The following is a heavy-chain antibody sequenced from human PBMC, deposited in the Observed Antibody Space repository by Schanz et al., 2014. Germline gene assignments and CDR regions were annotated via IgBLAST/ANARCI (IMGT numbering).Heavy chain of an antibody. CDR3: ARDPGGTKTHGL. D-gene: IGHD2-15*01. J-gene: IGHJ4*02. Sequence: EVQLVESGGGLVQPGGSLRLSCGASGFTVSNNYMNWVRQAPGKGLEWVSVIYSGGRPYYADSVKGRFTISRDNSKNTLYLQMNSLRADDTAVYYCARDPGGTKTHGLWGQGTLVTVSS. CDR2: IYSGGRP. V-gene: IGHV3-66*01. CDR1: GFTVSNNY.